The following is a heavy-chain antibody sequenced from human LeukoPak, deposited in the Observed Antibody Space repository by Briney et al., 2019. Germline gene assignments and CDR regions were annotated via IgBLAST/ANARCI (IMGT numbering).Heavy chain of an antibody. J-gene: IGHJ4*02. CDR3: ARVGSGPFFDPSGFDY. Sequence: PGRSLRLSCAASGFTFSSYAMHWVRQAPGKGLEWVAVISYDGSNKYYADSVKGRFTISRDNAKNSLYLQMNSLRAEDTAVYYCARVGSGPFFDPSGFDYWGQGTLVTVSS. V-gene: IGHV3-30-3*01. D-gene: IGHD3-9*01. CDR2: ISYDGSNK. CDR1: GFTFSSYA.